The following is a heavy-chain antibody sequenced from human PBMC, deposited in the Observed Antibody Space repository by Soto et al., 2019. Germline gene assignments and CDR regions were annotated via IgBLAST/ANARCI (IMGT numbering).Heavy chain of an antibody. J-gene: IGHJ6*02. CDR1: GFTFSSYA. CDR3: ARGGYSSSRPNDYYGMDV. Sequence: QVQLMESGGGVVQPGRSLRLSCAASGFTFSSYAMHWVRQAPGKGLEWVAVISYDGSNKYYADSVKGRFTISRDNSKNPLYLQMNSLRAEDTAVYYCARGGYSSSRPNDYYGMDVWGQGTTVTVSS. V-gene: IGHV3-30-3*01. CDR2: ISYDGSNK. D-gene: IGHD6-13*01.